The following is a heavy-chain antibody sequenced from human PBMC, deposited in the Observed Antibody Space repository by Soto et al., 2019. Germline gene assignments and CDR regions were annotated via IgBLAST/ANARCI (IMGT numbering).Heavy chain of an antibody. CDR3: ARSSGGNFGIIIEGSNWFDP. Sequence: ASVKVSCKAPGDTCTSYYLNWVRQAPGQVLEWMGVINPHGGSTKYAQKFQGRVTMTRDTSRSTVYMELRSLRSDDTAIYYCARSSGGNFGIIIEGSNWFDPWGQGTLVTVSS. V-gene: IGHV1-46*01. CDR1: GDTCTSYY. D-gene: IGHD3-3*01. CDR2: INPHGGST. J-gene: IGHJ5*02.